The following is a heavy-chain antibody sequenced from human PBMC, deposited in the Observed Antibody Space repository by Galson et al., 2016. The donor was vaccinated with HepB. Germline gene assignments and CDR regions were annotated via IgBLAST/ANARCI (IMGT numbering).Heavy chain of an antibody. J-gene: IGHJ2*01. Sequence: SLRLSCAVSGFILTNYWMTWVRQAPGKGLEWVAIINEDGSKKYYVGSVEGRFTISRDTPKNSVYLQMTSQRAEDTALYYCARVFGAHYGGIWYSDLWGRGTLVTVSS. CDR3: ARVFGAHYGGIWYSDL. V-gene: IGHV3-7*01. D-gene: IGHD4-23*01. CDR1: GFILTNYW. CDR2: INEDGSKK.